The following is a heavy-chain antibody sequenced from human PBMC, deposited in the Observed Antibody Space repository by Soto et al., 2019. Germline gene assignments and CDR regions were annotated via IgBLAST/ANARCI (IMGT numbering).Heavy chain of an antibody. D-gene: IGHD2-15*01. CDR2: IKSKTDGGTT. V-gene: IGHV3-15*01. J-gene: IGHJ3*02. CDR1: GFTFSNAW. Sequence: GGSLRLSCAASGFTFSNAWMSWVRQAPGKGLEWVGRIKSKTDGGTTDYAAPVKGRFTTSRDDSKNTLYLQMNSLKTEDTAVYYCTTACYVVVVAADAFDIWGQGTMVTVSS. CDR3: TTACYVVVVAADAFDI.